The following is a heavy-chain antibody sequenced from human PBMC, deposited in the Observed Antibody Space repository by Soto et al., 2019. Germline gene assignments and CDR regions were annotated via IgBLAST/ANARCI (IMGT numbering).Heavy chain of an antibody. CDR3: AREYLRGYDFWSGYYYNWFDP. CDR1: GGSFSGYY. Sequence: ETLSLTCAVYGGSFSGYYWSWIRQPPGKGLEWIGEINHSGSTNYNPSLKSRVTISVDTSKNQFSLKLSSVTAADTAVYYCAREYLRGYDFWSGYYYNWFDPWGQGTLVTVSS. V-gene: IGHV4-34*01. CDR2: INHSGST. D-gene: IGHD3-3*01. J-gene: IGHJ5*02.